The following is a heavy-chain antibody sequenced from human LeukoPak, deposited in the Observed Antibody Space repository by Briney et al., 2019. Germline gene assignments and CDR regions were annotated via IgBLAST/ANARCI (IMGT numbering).Heavy chain of an antibody. CDR2: ISGSGGST. CDR1: GFTFSSYA. CDR3: AKVRCPPSGWFNFDY. D-gene: IGHD6-19*01. J-gene: IGHJ4*02. Sequence: PGGSLRLSCAASGFTFSSYAMSWVRQAPGKGLEWVSAISGSGGSTYYADSVKGRFTISRDNSKNTLYLQMNSLRAEDTAVYYCAKVRCPPSGWFNFDYWGQGTLVTVSS. V-gene: IGHV3-23*01.